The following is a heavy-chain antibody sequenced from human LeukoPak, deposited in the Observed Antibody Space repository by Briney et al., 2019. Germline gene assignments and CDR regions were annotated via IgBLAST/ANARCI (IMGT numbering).Heavy chain of an antibody. Sequence: ASVKVSCKASGGTFSSYAISWVRQAPGQGLEWMGGIIPIFGTANYAQKFQGRATITADESTSTAYMELSSLRSEDTAVYYCARDAERWGSRYYYYMDVWGKGTTVTVSS. CDR1: GGTFSSYA. V-gene: IGHV1-69*13. CDR2: IIPIFGTA. J-gene: IGHJ6*03. D-gene: IGHD4-23*01. CDR3: ARDAERWGSRYYYYMDV.